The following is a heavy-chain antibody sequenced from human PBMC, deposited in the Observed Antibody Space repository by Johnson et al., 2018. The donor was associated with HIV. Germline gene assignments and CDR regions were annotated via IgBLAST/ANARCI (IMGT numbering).Heavy chain of an antibody. V-gene: IGHV3-11*04. D-gene: IGHD2/OR15-2a*01. CDR2: ISNNASNV. CDR1: GFTFSDYY. J-gene: IGHJ3*02. CDR3: AKVIEDAVDI. Sequence: QVQLVESGVGLVKPGGSLRLSCAASGFTFSDYYMPWIRQAPGKGLEWVSYISNNASNVYYADSVKGRFTISRDNAKNSLYLQMNSLRAEDTAVYCCAKVIEDAVDIWGQGTMVTVSS.